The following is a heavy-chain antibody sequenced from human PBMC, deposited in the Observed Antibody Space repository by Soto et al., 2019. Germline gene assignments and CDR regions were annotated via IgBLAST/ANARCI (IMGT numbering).Heavy chain of an antibody. Sequence: QVQLVQSGAEVKKPGSSVKVSCKASGGTFSSYAISWVRQAPGQGLEWMGGIIPIFGTANYAQKFQGRVTNTADESTSTAYMELSSLRSEDTAVYYCARGPLVPAAMDEDWYYYGMDVWGQGTTVTVSS. CDR2: IIPIFGTA. V-gene: IGHV1-69*12. D-gene: IGHD2-2*01. CDR1: GGTFSSYA. CDR3: ARGPLVPAAMDEDWYYYGMDV. J-gene: IGHJ6*02.